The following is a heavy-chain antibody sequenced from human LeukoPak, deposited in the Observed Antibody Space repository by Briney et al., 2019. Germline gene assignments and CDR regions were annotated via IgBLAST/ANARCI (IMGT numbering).Heavy chain of an antibody. Sequence: SETLSLTCTVSGGCISSDYWSWIRQPPGKGLECIGYIYYSGSTNYNPSLKSRATISLDTSKNQLSLKLNSVTAADTAVFFCARGSLYGEYVFDYWGRGTLVTVSS. CDR3: ARGSLYGEYVFDY. J-gene: IGHJ4*02. D-gene: IGHD4-17*01. CDR1: GGCISSDY. CDR2: IYYSGST. V-gene: IGHV4-59*12.